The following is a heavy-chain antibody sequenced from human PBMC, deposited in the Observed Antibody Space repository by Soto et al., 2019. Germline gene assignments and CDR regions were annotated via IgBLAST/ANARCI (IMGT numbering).Heavy chain of an antibody. Sequence: QVQLVQSGAEVKKPGASVKVSCKASGYSFSDYDINWVRQATGQGPEWMGWMNPNSGNTGYAQNFQGRVTMTRNTSINTAYMELSSLGSEDTAVYYCARDNRYNWNDVGWFDPWGQGPLVTVSS. V-gene: IGHV1-8*01. CDR3: ARDNRYNWNDVGWFDP. D-gene: IGHD1-20*01. CDR2: MNPNSGNT. CDR1: GYSFSDYD. J-gene: IGHJ5*02.